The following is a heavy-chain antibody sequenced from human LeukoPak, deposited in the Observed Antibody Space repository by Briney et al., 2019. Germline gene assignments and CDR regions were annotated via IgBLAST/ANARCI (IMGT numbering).Heavy chain of an antibody. Sequence: SETLSLTCTVSGGSISSYYWSWIRQPPGKGLEWIGYIYYSGSTNYNPSLKSRVTISVDTSKNQFSLKLSSVTAADTAVYYCARGQGGSSGYDYWGQGTLVTVSS. J-gene: IGHJ4*02. CDR1: GGSISSYY. CDR2: IYYSGST. CDR3: ARGQGGSSGYDY. D-gene: IGHD3-22*01. V-gene: IGHV4-59*01.